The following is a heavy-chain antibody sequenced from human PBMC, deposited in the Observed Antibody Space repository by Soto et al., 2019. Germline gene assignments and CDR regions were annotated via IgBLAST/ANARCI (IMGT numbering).Heavy chain of an antibody. D-gene: IGHD2-15*01. CDR3: AKDRGWHWRDDVDQ. Sequence: EVQLLESGGALVQPGGSLRLSCEASGFTFSSYSMTWVRQAPGKGLEWISAFHASENRAYYADSVKGRFTASRDISRNTLYLQMNSRTGEDAATYYCAKDRGWHWRDDVDQWGGGTPVTVSS. CDR1: GFTFSSYS. CDR2: FHASENRA. V-gene: IGHV3-23*01. J-gene: IGHJ4*02.